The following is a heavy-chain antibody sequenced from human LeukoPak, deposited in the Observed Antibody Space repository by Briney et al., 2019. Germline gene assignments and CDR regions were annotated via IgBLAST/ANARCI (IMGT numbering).Heavy chain of an antibody. J-gene: IGHJ5*02. CDR2: INHSGST. D-gene: IGHD6-6*01. V-gene: IGHV4-34*01. CDR1: GGSFSGYY. Sequence: SETLPLTCAVYGGSFSGYYWSWIRQPPGKGLEWIGEINHSGSTNYNPSLKSRVTISVDTSKNQFSLKLSSVTAADTAVYYCARAVFIAARPGWFDPWGQGTLVTVSS. CDR3: ARAVFIAARPGWFDP.